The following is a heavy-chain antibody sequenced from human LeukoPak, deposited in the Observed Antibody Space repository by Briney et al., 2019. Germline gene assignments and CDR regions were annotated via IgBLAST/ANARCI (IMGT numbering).Heavy chain of an antibody. CDR3: ARGGRNYYFYGMDV. CDR2: IYTIGST. J-gene: IGHJ6*02. Sequence: SETLSLTCTVSGGSISSYYWNWIRQPAGKGLEWIGCIYTIGSTNYNPSIKSRVTMSVDTSKTQFSLKLTSVTAAGTAVYYCARGGRNYYFYGMDVWGQGTTVTVSS. V-gene: IGHV4-4*07. CDR1: GGSISSYY. D-gene: IGHD3-16*01.